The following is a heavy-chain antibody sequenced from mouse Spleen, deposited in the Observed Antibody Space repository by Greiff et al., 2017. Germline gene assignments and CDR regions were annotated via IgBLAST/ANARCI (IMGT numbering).Heavy chain of an antibody. CDR2: IDPSDSYT. CDR1: GYTFTNYW. D-gene: IGHD2-1*01. J-gene: IGHJ3*01. CDR3: AGSGGNYGDY. V-gene: IGHV1-50*01. Sequence: QVQLQQPGAELVKPGASVKLSCKASGYTFTNYWMQWVKQRPGQGLEWIGEIDPSDSYTNYNQKFKGKATLTADTSSSTAYMQLSSLTSEDSAVYYCAGSGGNYGDYWGQGTLVTVSA.